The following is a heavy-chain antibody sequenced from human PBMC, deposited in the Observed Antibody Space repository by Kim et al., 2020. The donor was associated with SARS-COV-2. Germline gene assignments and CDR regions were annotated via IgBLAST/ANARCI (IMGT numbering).Heavy chain of an antibody. CDR3: ARGRYYGSGSYYRNWFDP. D-gene: IGHD3-10*01. Sequence: SVKVSCKASGGTFSSYAISWVRQAPGQGLEWMGGIIPIFGTANYAQKFQGRVTITADESTSTAYMELSSLRSEDTAVYYCARGRYYGSGSYYRNWFDPWGQGTLVTVSS. CDR1: GGTFSSYA. V-gene: IGHV1-69*13. J-gene: IGHJ5*02. CDR2: IIPIFGTA.